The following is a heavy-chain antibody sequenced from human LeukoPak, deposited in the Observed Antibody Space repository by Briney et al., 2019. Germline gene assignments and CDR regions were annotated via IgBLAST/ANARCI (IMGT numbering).Heavy chain of an antibody. J-gene: IGHJ4*02. Sequence: PGGSLRLPCAASGFTFSSYSMNWVGQAPGKELEWGSSISSSSSYIYYADSVKGRFTISRDNAKNSLYLQMNSLRAEDTAVYYCARENYYDSSGYQGGFDYWGQGALVTVSS. CDR2: ISSSSSYI. CDR1: GFTFSSYS. D-gene: IGHD3-22*01. V-gene: IGHV3-21*01. CDR3: ARENYYDSSGYQGGFDY.